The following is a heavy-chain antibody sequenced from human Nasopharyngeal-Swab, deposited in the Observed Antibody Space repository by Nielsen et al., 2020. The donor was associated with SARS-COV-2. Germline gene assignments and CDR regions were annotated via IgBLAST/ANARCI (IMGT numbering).Heavy chain of an antibody. J-gene: IGHJ6*02. D-gene: IGHD3-10*01. V-gene: IGHV3-33*01. CDR2: IWYDGSNK. CDR1: GFTFSSYG. CDR3: ARATEGGSGSYYKPTNYYYGMDV. Sequence: GGSLRLSCAASGFTFSSYGMHWVRQAPGKGLEWVAVIWYDGSNKYYADSVKGRFTISRDNSKNTLYLQMNSLRAEDTAVYYCARATEGGSGSYYKPTNYYYGMDVWGQGTTVTVSS.